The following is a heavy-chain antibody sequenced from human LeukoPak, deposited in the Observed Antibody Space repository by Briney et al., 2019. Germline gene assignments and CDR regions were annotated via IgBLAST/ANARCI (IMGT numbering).Heavy chain of an antibody. CDR3: VRDSGTYYYDSSGYYRYGHFDY. J-gene: IGHJ4*02. CDR2: ISSSSSTI. Sequence: GGSLRLSCAASGFTFSSYSMNWVRQAPGKGLEWVSYISSSSSTIYYADSVKGRFTISRDNAKDSLYLQMNSLRAEDTAVYYCVRDSGTYYYDSSGYYRYGHFDYWGQGTLVTVSS. D-gene: IGHD3-22*01. V-gene: IGHV3-48*01. CDR1: GFTFSSYS.